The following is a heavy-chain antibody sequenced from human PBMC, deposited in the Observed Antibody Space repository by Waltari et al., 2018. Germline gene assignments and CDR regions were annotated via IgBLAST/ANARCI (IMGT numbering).Heavy chain of an antibody. D-gene: IGHD3-9*01. Sequence: EVQLVESGGGLVQPGGSLSLSCEAPGFPFRSYWMYWVRQAPGKGLVWVSRIHADGSATTYADSVMGRFTISRDNAKNTVFLQMNSLRAEDTAVYYCARGGHFDWLPTDYWGQGTLVTVSS. CDR2: IHADGSAT. V-gene: IGHV3-74*01. CDR1: GFPFRSYW. CDR3: ARGGHFDWLPTDY. J-gene: IGHJ4*02.